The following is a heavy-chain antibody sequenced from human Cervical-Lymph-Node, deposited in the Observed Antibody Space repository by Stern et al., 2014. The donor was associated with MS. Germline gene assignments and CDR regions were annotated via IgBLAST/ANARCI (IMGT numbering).Heavy chain of an antibody. J-gene: IGHJ4*02. Sequence: EVQLVESGAEVKKPGESLKISCEASGYLFDDYWIGWVRQMSGRGLELVAIIFPRDSNTRYSPSVQGQVTISADKSILPPYLPWSTLKPANPAIYYCAISPATPSGYDRFDYWGQGALVTVSS. CDR1: GYLFDDYW. CDR3: AISPATPSGYDRFDY. D-gene: IGHD5-12*01. CDR2: IFPRDSNT. V-gene: IGHV5-51*03.